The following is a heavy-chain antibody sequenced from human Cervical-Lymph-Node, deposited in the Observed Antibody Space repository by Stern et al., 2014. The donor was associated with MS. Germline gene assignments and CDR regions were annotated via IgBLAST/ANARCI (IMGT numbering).Heavy chain of an antibody. J-gene: IGHJ4*02. CDR2: ISADSGNT. CDR1: GYTFTTYG. D-gene: IGHD2-8*01. CDR3: ARDKMHAFDY. V-gene: IGHV1-18*01. Sequence: QDQLVQSGTEVKKPGASVLVSCKASGYTFTTYGITWVRQAPGQGLEWMGWISADSGNTKYAQKFQDRVTMTRDTTPGTAYMEVRSLRSEDTDVYYGARDKMHAFDYWGQGTQVTVPS.